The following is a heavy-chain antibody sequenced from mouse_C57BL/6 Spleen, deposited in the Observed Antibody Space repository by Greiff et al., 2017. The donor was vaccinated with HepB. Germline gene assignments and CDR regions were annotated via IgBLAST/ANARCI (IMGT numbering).Heavy chain of an antibody. J-gene: IGHJ2*01. CDR2: ISYDGSI. V-gene: IGHV3-6*01. CDR3: ARVTAQASSFDY. Sequence: VQLKVSGPCLVKPSQSLSLTCSVTGYSIPRGYYWNCIRQFPGNKLEWMGYISYDGSINYNPSLKNRISISRDTSKNQFFLKLNSVTTEDTATYYCARVTAQASSFDYWGQGTTLTVSS. CDR1: GYSIPRGYY. D-gene: IGHD3-2*02.